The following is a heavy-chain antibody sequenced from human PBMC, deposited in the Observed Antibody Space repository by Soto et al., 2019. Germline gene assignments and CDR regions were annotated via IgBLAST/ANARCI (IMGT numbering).Heavy chain of an antibody. Sequence: GESLKISCKGSGYSFTSYWIGWVRQMPGKGLEWMGIIYPGDSDTRYSPSFQGLVTISAAKSISTAYLQWSSLKASDSVMYYGARLYSGYSSSWYYFDYWGQGTLVTVSS. J-gene: IGHJ4*02. CDR2: IYPGDSDT. D-gene: IGHD6-13*01. CDR1: GYSFTSYW. V-gene: IGHV5-51*01. CDR3: ARLYSGYSSSWYYFDY.